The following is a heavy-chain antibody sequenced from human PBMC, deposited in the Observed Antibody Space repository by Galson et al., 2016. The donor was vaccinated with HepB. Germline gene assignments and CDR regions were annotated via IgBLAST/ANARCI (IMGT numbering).Heavy chain of an antibody. CDR3: VRGPGMVGATGFDY. J-gene: IGHJ4*02. Sequence: SLRLSCAASGVSFSGYGMNWVRQAPGKGLEWVSSISSSSSYINYADSVKGRFTISRDDAENSLYLQMNSLKTEDTAVYYCVRGPGMVGATGFDYWGQGTLVTVSS. D-gene: IGHD1-26*01. CDR2: ISSSSSYI. V-gene: IGHV3-21*04. CDR1: GVSFSGYG.